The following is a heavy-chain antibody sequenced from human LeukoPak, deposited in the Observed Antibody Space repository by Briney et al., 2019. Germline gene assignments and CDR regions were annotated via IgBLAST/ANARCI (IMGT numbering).Heavy chain of an antibody. CDR1: GYTFTSYG. D-gene: IGHD3-3*01. CDR2: ISAYNGNT. V-gene: IGHV1-18*01. J-gene: IGHJ3*02. CDR3: ATAYDFWSGYYRDAFDI. Sequence: ASVKVSCKASGYTFTSYGISWVRQAPGQGLEWMGWISAYNGNTNYAQKLQGRVTMTEDTSTDTAYMELSSLRSEDTAVYYCATAYDFWSGYYRDAFDIWGQGTMVTVSS.